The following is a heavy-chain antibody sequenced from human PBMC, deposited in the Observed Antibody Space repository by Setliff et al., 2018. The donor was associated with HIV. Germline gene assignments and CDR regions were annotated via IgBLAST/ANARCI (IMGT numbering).Heavy chain of an antibody. V-gene: IGHV4-39*01. J-gene: IGHJ3*02. CDR3: ARRERYYDILTGRVWDGFDI. CDR1: GGSISSSSYY. Sequence: PSETLSLTCTVSGGSISSSSYYWGWIRQPPGKGLEWIGSIYYSGSTYYNPSLTSRVTISVATSKNQFSLNLSSATAADTAVYYCARRERYYDILTGRVWDGFDIWGQGTMVTVSS. D-gene: IGHD3-9*01. CDR2: IYYSGST.